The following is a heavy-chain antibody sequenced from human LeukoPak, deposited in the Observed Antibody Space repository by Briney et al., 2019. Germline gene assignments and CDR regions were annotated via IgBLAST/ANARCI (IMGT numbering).Heavy chain of an antibody. CDR2: IKQDGSAK. V-gene: IGHV3-7*04. CDR1: GFTFSSYG. Sequence: GGSLRLSCAASGFTFSSYGMSWVRQAPGKGLEWVANIKQDGSAKYYVDSVKGRFTISRDNAKNSLYLQMSSLRAEDTAVYYCARGTIAAAGYSYFDYWGQGTQVTVSS. D-gene: IGHD6-13*01. J-gene: IGHJ4*02. CDR3: ARGTIAAAGYSYFDY.